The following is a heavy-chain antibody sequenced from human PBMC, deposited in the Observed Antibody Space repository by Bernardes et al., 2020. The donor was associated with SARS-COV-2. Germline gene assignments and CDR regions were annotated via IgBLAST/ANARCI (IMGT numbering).Heavy chain of an antibody. Sequence: LSLSCAATGFTFSSYAMSWVRQAPGKGLEWVSAISGSGGSTYYADSVKGRFTISRDNSKNTLYLQMNSLRAEDTAVYYCAKDRDPYCSSTSCPPSFDYWGQGTLVTVSS. CDR2: ISGSGGST. J-gene: IGHJ4*02. D-gene: IGHD2-2*01. CDR3: AKDRDPYCSSTSCPPSFDY. CDR1: GFTFSSYA. V-gene: IGHV3-23*01.